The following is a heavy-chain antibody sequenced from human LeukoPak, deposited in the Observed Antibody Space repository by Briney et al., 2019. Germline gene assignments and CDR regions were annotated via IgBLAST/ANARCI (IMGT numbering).Heavy chain of an antibody. J-gene: IGHJ4*02. V-gene: IGHV3-21*04. CDR2: ISSSSSYI. D-gene: IGHD4-17*01. CDR1: GFTFSSYS. CDR3: AKFQQAYGDYDGFDF. Sequence: PGGSLRLSCAASGFTFSSYSMNWVRQAPGKGLEWVSSISSSSSYIYYADSVKGRFTISRDSSKNTLYLQMNSLRGEDTAVYYCAKFQQAYGDYDGFDFWGQGTLVTVSS.